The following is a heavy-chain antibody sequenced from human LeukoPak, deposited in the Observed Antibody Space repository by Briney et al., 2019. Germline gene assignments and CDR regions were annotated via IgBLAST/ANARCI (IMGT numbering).Heavy chain of an antibody. V-gene: IGHV3-23*01. D-gene: IGHD2/OR15-2a*01. J-gene: IGHJ4*02. CDR3: AKFLRVYPPEYYFDY. Sequence: PWGALRLSCAASGFTFSSYAMSWVRQAPGKGLEWVSAISGSGGSTCYADSVKGRFTISRDNSKNTLYLQMNSLRAEDTAVYYCAKFLRVYPPEYYFDYWGQGTLVTVSS. CDR1: GFTFSSYA. CDR2: ISGSGGST.